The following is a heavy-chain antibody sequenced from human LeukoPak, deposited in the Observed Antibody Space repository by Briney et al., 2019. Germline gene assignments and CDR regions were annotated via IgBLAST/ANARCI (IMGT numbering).Heavy chain of an antibody. D-gene: IGHD3-22*01. Sequence: ASVKVSCKASGYTFTSYDINWVRQATGQGLEWMGWMNPNSGNTGYAQKFQGRVTMTRATSITTAYMELNGLTSDDTAIYFCARGDSTGYPDFWGQGTLATVSS. J-gene: IGHJ4*02. CDR2: MNPNSGNT. CDR3: ARGDSTGYPDF. V-gene: IGHV1-8*01. CDR1: GYTFTSYD.